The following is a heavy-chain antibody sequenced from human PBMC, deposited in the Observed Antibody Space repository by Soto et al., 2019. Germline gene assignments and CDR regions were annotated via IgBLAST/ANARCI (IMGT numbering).Heavy chain of an antibody. J-gene: IGHJ5*02. V-gene: IGHV1-69*01. CDR2: IIPMYGPA. CDR1: GGTFSSYA. CDR3: ARVTSMVRGVIDNWFDP. Sequence: QVPLVQSGAEVKKPGSSVTVSCKASGGTFSSYAIHWVRQAPGQGLEWMGGIIPMYGPAKYAQRFQGRVTITADESPTTVYMELTSLTSQDTAVYYCARVTSMVRGVIDNWFDPWATEPWSPSPQ. D-gene: IGHD3-10*01.